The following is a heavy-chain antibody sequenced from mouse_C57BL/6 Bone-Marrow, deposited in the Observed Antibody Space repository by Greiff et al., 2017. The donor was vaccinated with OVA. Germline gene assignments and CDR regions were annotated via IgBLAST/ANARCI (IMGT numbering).Heavy chain of an antibody. J-gene: IGHJ1*03. CDR1: GFNIKDYY. D-gene: IGHD1-1*01. CDR3: ARDYYYGSSYWYFDV. Sequence: EVQLQQSGAELVKPGASVKLSCTASGFNIKDYYMHWVKQRTEQGLEWIGRIDPEDGETKYAPNFQGKATITADTSSNTAYLQLSSLTSEDTAVYYCARDYYYGSSYWYFDVWGTGTTVTVSS. CDR2: IDPEDGET. V-gene: IGHV14-2*01.